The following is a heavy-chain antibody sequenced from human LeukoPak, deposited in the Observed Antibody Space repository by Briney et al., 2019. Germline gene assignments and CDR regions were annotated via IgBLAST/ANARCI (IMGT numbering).Heavy chain of an antibody. CDR2: ISGSGGST. D-gene: IGHD5-18*01. CDR1: GFTFSSYA. V-gene: IGHV3-23*01. J-gene: IGHJ4*02. CDR3: AKGGIQLWLRLPTDY. Sequence: GGSLRLSCAASGFTFSSYAMGWVRQAPGKGLEWVSAISGSGGSTYYADSVKGRFTISRDNSKNTLYLQMNSPRAEDTAVYYCAKGGIQLWLRLPTDYWGQGTLVTVSS.